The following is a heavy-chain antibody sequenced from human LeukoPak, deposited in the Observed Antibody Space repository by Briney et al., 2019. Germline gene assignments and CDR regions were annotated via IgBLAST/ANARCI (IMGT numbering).Heavy chain of an antibody. CDR1: GYTFTSYY. CDR2: INPSGGST. D-gene: IGHD3-22*01. CDR3: ARDNIPRSTYYYDSSGAQGAFDI. Sequence: ASVKVSCKASGYTFTSYYMHWVRQAPGQGLEWMGIINPSGGSTSYAQKFQGRVTMTRDMSTSTVYMELSSPRSEDTAVYYCARDNIPRSTYYYDSSGAQGAFDIWGQGTMVTVSS. J-gene: IGHJ3*02. V-gene: IGHV1-46*01.